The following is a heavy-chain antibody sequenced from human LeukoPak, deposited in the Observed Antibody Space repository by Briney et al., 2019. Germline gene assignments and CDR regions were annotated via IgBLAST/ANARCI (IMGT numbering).Heavy chain of an antibody. J-gene: IGHJ4*02. CDR1: GYTFTSYG. CDR2: ISAYNGNT. Sequence: GASVKVSCKASGYTFTSYGISWVRQAPGQGLEWTGWISAYNGNTNYAQKLQGRVTMTTDTSTSTAYMELRSLRSDDTAVYYCARAVGSSWKYYFDYWGQGTLVTVSS. V-gene: IGHV1-18*01. CDR3: ARAVGSSWKYYFDY. D-gene: IGHD6-13*01.